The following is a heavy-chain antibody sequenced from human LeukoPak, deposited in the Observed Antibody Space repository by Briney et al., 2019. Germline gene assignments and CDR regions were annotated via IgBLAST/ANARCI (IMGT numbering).Heavy chain of an antibody. V-gene: IGHV4-59*08. D-gene: IGHD3-22*01. CDR1: GGSISSYY. Sequence: SGTLSLTCTVSGGSISSYYWSWIRQPPGKGLEWIGYIYHSGSSNYNPSLKSRVTISADTSKNQFSLKLSSVTAADTAVYYCATHYYDSSGYYYSWYFDLWGRGTLVTVSS. CDR2: IYHSGSS. CDR3: ATHYYDSSGYYYSWYFDL. J-gene: IGHJ2*01.